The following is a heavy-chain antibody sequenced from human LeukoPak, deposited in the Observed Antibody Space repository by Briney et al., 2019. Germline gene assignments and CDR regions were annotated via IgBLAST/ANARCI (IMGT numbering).Heavy chain of an antibody. CDR3: ALMPDIVVVPAAEDAFDI. D-gene: IGHD2-2*01. CDR2: MNPKSGNT. CDR1: GYTFTSYD. Sequence: ASVKVSCKASGYTFTSYDINWVQQATAQGLEGMGWMNPKSGNTGYAQKFQGRVTMTRNTSISTAYMELSSLRSEDTAVYYCALMPDIVVVPAAEDAFDIWGQGTMVTVSS. J-gene: IGHJ3*02. V-gene: IGHV1-8*01.